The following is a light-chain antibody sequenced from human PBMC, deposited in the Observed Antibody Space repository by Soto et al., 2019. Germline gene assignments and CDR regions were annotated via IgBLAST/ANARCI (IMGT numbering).Light chain of an antibody. CDR3: QQSYSKPLT. J-gene: IGKJ4*01. CDR2: TAS. Sequence: DIQMTQSPSSLSASVGDRVTITCRASQSISTYLNWYQQKPGKAPKLLIYTASSLQSGVPSRFSGSGSGTEFTLTISSLQPEDFATYSCQQSYSKPLTFGGGTKVDIK. V-gene: IGKV1-39*01. CDR1: QSISTY.